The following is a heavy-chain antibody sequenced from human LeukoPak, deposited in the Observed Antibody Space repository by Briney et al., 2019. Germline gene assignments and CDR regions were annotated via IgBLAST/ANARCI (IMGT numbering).Heavy chain of an antibody. CDR1: GFTFSSYA. D-gene: IGHD5-18*01. CDR3: AKDIGYSYGPYYYYYMDV. Sequence: PGGSLRLSCAASGFTFSSYAMSWVRQAPGKGLEWVPAISGSGGSTYYADSVKGRFTISRDNSKNTLYLQMNSLRAEDTAVYYCAKDIGYSYGPYYYYYMDVWGKGTTVTVSS. J-gene: IGHJ6*03. CDR2: ISGSGGST. V-gene: IGHV3-23*01.